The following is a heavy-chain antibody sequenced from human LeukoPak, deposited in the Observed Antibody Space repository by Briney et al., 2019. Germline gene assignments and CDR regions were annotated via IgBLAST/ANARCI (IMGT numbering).Heavy chain of an antibody. CDR2: ISPDGSKI. CDR1: GFIFSNYA. J-gene: IGHJ6*04. Sequence: PGGSLRLSCAASGFIFSNYAMHWVRQAPGKGLEWVALISPDGSKIYYADSVKGRFTISRDNSKNTLYLQMNSLSAEDSAVYYCAELGITMIGGVWGKGTTVTISS. V-gene: IGHV3-30*04. CDR3: AELGITMIGGV. D-gene: IGHD3-10*02.